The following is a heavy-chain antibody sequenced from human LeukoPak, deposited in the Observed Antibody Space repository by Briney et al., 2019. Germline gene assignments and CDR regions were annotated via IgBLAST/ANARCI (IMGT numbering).Heavy chain of an antibody. CDR1: GFTFSSYA. CDR2: ISYDGSNK. J-gene: IGHJ6*04. CDR3: ARGRLPDYYYYGMDV. Sequence: PGRSLRLSCAASGFTFSSYAMHWVRQAPGKGLEWVAVISYDGSNKYYADSVKGRFTISRDNSKNTLYLQMNSLRAEDTAVYYCARGRLPDYYYYGMDVWGKGTTVTVSS. V-gene: IGHV3-30*04. D-gene: IGHD6-25*01.